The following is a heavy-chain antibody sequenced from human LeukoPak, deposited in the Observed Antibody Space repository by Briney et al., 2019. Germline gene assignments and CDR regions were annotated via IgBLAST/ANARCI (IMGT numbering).Heavy chain of an antibody. Sequence: GGSLRLSCAASGFAFSNYGMNWVRQAPGKGLEWVSGITGSGSTTYYADSVKGRFTISRDNSKNALYLQMNSLRAEDTAVYYCAKSGGSSGWYPLYYFDYWGQGTWSPSPQ. CDR3: AKSGGSSGWYPLYYFDY. J-gene: IGHJ4*02. CDR1: GFAFSNYG. CDR2: ITGSGSTT. D-gene: IGHD6-19*01. V-gene: IGHV3-23*01.